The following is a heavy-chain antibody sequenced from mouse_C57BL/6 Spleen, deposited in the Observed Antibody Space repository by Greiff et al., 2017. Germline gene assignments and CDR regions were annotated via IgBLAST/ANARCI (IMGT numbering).Heavy chain of an antibody. Sequence: LVESGAELVRPGASVKLSCKASGYTFTDYYINWVKQRPGQGLEWIARIYPGSGNTYYNEKFKGKATLTAEKSSSTAYMQLSSLTSEDSAVYFCAREGGNYPYYFDYWGQGTTLTVSS. CDR1: GYTFTDYY. CDR2: IYPGSGNT. CDR3: AREGGNYPYYFDY. V-gene: IGHV1-76*01. D-gene: IGHD2-1*01. J-gene: IGHJ2*01.